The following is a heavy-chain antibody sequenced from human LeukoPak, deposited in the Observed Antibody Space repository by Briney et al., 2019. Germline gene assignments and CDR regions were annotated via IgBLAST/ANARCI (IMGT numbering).Heavy chain of an antibody. CDR2: IYYSGST. Sequence: SETLSLTCTVSGGSISSYYWSWIRQPPGKGLEWIGYIYYSGSTNYNPPLKSRVTISVDTSKNQFSLKLSSVTAADTAVYYCARAPNSGSYYYYYGMDVWGQGTTVTVSS. CDR1: GGSISSYY. D-gene: IGHD1-26*01. J-gene: IGHJ6*02. CDR3: ARAPNSGSYYYYYGMDV. V-gene: IGHV4-59*08.